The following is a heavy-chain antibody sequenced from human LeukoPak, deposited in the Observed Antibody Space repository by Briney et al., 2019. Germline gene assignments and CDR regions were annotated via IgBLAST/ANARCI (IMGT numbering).Heavy chain of an antibody. Sequence: PSETLSLTYTVSGGSISSGGYYWRWIRQPPGKGLGWIGYIYHSGSTYYNPSLKSRVTISVDTSKNQFSLKLSSVTAADTAVYYCARGTHYDSSGPGYWGQGTLVTVSS. CDR3: ARGTHYDSSGPGY. CDR1: GGSISSGGYY. V-gene: IGHV4-61*08. J-gene: IGHJ4*02. D-gene: IGHD3-22*01. CDR2: IYHSGST.